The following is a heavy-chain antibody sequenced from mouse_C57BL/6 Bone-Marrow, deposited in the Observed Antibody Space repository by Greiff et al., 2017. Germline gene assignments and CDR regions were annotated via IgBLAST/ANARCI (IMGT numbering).Heavy chain of an antibody. CDR1: GYTFTTYP. J-gene: IGHJ2*01. CDR3: ARSSTFFYYFDY. CDR2: FHPYNDDT. Sequence: QVQLKESGAELVKPGASVKMSCKASGYTFTTYPIEWMKQNHGKSLEWIGNFHPYNDDTKYNAKFKGKATLTVEKSSNTVYLELIRLTSDYSAVYYCARSSTFFYYFDYWGQGTTLTVSS. V-gene: IGHV1-47*01. D-gene: IGHD5-1*01.